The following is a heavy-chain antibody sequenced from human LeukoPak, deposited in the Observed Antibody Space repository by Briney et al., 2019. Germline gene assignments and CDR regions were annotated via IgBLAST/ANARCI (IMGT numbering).Heavy chain of an antibody. Sequence: ASVKVSCKASGGTFSSYAISWVRQAPGQGLEWMGGITPIFGTANYPQKFQGRVTITTDESTSTAYMELSSLRSEDTAVYYCARVAEYCSSTSCYTGPERGYYYYYMDVWGKGTTVTVSS. CDR2: ITPIFGTA. CDR1: GGTFSSYA. J-gene: IGHJ6*03. V-gene: IGHV1-69*05. CDR3: ARVAEYCSSTSCYTGPERGYYYYYMDV. D-gene: IGHD2-2*02.